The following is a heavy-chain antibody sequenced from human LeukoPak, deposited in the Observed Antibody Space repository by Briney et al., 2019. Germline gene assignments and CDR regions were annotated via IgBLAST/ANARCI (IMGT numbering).Heavy chain of an antibody. CDR3: ARGPDVGISIHYFDY. D-gene: IGHD1-26*01. V-gene: IGHV1-46*01. CDR1: GYTFTSYY. CDR2: INPSGGST. J-gene: IGHJ4*02. Sequence: ASVKVSCKASGYTFTSYYMHWVRQAPGQGLEWMGIINPSGGSTSYAQKFQGRVTMTRDTSTSTVYMELSSLRAEDTAVYYCARGPDVGISIHYFDYWGQGTLVTVSS.